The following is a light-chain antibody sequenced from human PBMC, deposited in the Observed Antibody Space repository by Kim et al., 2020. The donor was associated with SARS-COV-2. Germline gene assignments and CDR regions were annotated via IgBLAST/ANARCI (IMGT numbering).Light chain of an antibody. Sequence: ASVGDRGTHHLRASENINKWWGGDQQKPGKTPKVLIYMASSLESGGPSRFSGSGSGTEFSLTISSLQPDDFATYYCQQDNAFPLTFGGGTKVDIK. CDR1: ENINKW. CDR2: MAS. CDR3: QQDNAFPLT. V-gene: IGKV1-5*03. J-gene: IGKJ4*01.